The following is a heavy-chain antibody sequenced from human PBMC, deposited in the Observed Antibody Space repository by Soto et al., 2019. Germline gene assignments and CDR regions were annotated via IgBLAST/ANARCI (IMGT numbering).Heavy chain of an antibody. D-gene: IGHD3-22*01. V-gene: IGHV4-4*02. Sequence: SETLSLTCAVSGGSISSSNWWSWVRQPPGKGLEWIGEIYHSGSTNYNPSLKSRVTISVDKSKNQFSLKLSSVTAADTAVYYCASYYDSSGYFDYWGQGTLVTVSS. CDR2: IYHSGST. CDR3: ASYYDSSGYFDY. CDR1: GGSISSSNW. J-gene: IGHJ4*02.